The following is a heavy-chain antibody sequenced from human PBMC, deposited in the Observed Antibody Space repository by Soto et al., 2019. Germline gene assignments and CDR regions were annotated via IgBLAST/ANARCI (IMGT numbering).Heavy chain of an antibody. Sequence: LRLSCAASGFTFSAFGMSWVRQAPGKGLEWVSVISASGDATYYSASVKGRFTLSRDNSKNALYLQMSSLTVADTAVYYCAKKVTVSAVDPADYWGQGTQVTV. CDR3: AKKVTVSAVDPADY. V-gene: IGHV3-23*01. J-gene: IGHJ4*02. CDR2: ISASGDAT. D-gene: IGHD3-3*01. CDR1: GFTFSAFG.